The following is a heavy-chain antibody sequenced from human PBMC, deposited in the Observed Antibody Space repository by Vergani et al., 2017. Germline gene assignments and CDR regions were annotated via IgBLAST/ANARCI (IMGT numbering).Heavy chain of an antibody. V-gene: IGHV1-69*04. CDR2: IIPILGIA. Sequence: QVQLVQSGAEVKKPGSSVKVSCKASGYTFTSYGISWVRQAPGQGLEWMGRIIPILGIANYAQKFQGRVTITADESTSTAYMELSSLRSEDTAVYYCARDRNLAAAGSYYFDYWGQGTLVTVSS. CDR1: GYTFTSYG. CDR3: ARDRNLAAAGSYYFDY. J-gene: IGHJ4*02. D-gene: IGHD6-13*01.